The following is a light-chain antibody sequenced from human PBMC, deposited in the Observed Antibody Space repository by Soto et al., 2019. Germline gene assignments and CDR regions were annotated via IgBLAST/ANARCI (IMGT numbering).Light chain of an antibody. CDR3: QQYSCYPVT. J-gene: IGKJ2*01. CDR2: MAS. V-gene: IGKV1-5*03. CDR1: QSIRRW. Sequence: DIQMTQSPSTLSASVGDRVIITCRASQSIRRWLAWYQQRPGKAPNLLIYMASTLESGVSSRFSGSVSGTEFPLTLSRRQPDGCAEYHCQQYSCYPVTLVQGTKLQIK.